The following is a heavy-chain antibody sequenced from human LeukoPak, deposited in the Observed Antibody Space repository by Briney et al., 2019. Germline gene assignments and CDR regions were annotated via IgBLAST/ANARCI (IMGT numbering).Heavy chain of an antibody. Sequence: PGGSLRLSCAASGFTFSSYSMNWVRQAPGKGLEWVAFIRYDGSNKYYADSVKGRFTTSRDNSKNTLYLQMNSLRAEDTAVYYCAKRAVAGTDWFDPWGQGTLVTVSS. CDR1: GFTFSSYS. D-gene: IGHD6-19*01. CDR2: IRYDGSNK. J-gene: IGHJ5*02. V-gene: IGHV3-30*02. CDR3: AKRAVAGTDWFDP.